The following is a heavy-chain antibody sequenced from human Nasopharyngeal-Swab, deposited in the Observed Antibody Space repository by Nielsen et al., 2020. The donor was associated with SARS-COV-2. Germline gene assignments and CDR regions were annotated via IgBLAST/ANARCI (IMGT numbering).Heavy chain of an antibody. J-gene: IGHJ5*02. CDR1: GGSMSSSGYH. CDR2: IHYGGGT. CDR3: VRREYSNRLDP. D-gene: IGHD2/OR15-2a*01. Sequence: SETLSLTCTVAGGSMSSSGYHWGGIRQPPGKGLEWIGRIHYGGGTYYNPSFSRRVTLAVDASRNQFSLLGTSVTAADTALYYCVRREYSNRLDPWGQGTLVTVSS. V-gene: IGHV4-39*01.